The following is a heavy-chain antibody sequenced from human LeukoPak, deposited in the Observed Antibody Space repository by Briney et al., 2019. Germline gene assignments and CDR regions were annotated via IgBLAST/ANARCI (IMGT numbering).Heavy chain of an antibody. CDR3: ARQGITMIVVVPAGWFDP. J-gene: IGHJ5*02. CDR1: GFTFSSYA. CDR2: ISYDGSNK. Sequence: GGSLRLSCAASGFTFSSYAMHRVRQAPGKGLEWVAVISYDGSNKYYADSVKGRFTISRDNSKNTLYLQMNSLRAEDTAVYYCARQGITMIVVVPAGWFDPWGQGTLVTVSS. D-gene: IGHD3-22*01. V-gene: IGHV3-30*04.